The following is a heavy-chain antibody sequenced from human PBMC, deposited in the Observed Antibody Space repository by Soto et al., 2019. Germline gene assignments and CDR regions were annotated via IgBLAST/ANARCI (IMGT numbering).Heavy chain of an antibody. D-gene: IGHD3-16*01. J-gene: IGHJ4*02. Sequence: QVQVVESGGGVVQPGTSLRLSCAASGFTFNNYGMHWVRQAPGKGLEWVAVIWYDASHKYYADSVKGRFTISRDNSKNTLYLHMSSLRGEDTAVYYCARDKTFGGTIGSAFASWAQGTLVTVSS. CDR2: IWYDASHK. CDR3: ARDKTFGGTIGSAFAS. CDR1: GFTFNNYG. V-gene: IGHV3-33*01.